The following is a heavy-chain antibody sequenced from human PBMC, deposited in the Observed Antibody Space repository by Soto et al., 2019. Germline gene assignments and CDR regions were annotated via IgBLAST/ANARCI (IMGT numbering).Heavy chain of an antibody. CDR1: GYTFNTYG. V-gene: IGHV1-18*01. Sequence: ASVKVSCKTSGYTFNTYGINWVRQAPGQGLELMGWISAYDGKTTYAEKFQGRVTLTTDTSTSTAYMELRSLRSDDAAIYYCARDPHEFWTSYWFDPWGQGTPVTVS. D-gene: IGHD3-3*01. J-gene: IGHJ5*02. CDR3: ARDPHEFWTSYWFDP. CDR2: ISAYDGKT.